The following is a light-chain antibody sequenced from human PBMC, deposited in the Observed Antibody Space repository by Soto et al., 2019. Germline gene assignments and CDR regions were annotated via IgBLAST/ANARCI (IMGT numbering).Light chain of an antibody. CDR3: QPLNPYPVT. Sequence: DIQLPQSPSFLSASVGDRVTITCRASQGISSYLAWYQQKPGKAPNLLIYAASTLQSGVPSRFSGSGSGTEFPLTISSLQPEDFATYYCQPLNPYPVTFGQGTKVDIK. V-gene: IGKV1-9*01. J-gene: IGKJ2*01. CDR1: QGISSY. CDR2: AAS.